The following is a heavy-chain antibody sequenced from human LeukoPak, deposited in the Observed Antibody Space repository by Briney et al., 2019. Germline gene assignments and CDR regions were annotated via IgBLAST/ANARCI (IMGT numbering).Heavy chain of an antibody. CDR3: VRHDGRGGATMGAFDS. Sequence: SETLSLTCTVSGGSISSSYYYWDWIRQPPGKGLEWIGSIYSSGSTYYNPSLKSRVTISVDTSKNQFSLKLTSVTAADTAVYYCVRHDGRGGATMGAFDSWGQGSLVTVCS. J-gene: IGHJ5*01. CDR2: IYSSGST. CDR1: GGSISSSYYY. D-gene: IGHD2-15*01. V-gene: IGHV4-39*01.